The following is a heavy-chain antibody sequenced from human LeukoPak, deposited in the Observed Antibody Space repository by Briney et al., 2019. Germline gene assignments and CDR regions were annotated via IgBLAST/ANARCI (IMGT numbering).Heavy chain of an antibody. CDR1: GGSFSSYY. CDR3: ARRRGYSYGGGFDI. V-gene: IGHV4-34*01. D-gene: IGHD5-18*01. Sequence: SETLSLTCAVYGGSFSSYYWSWIRQPPGKGLEWIGSIYHSGSTYYNPSLKSRVTISVDTSKNQFSLKLSSVTAADTAVYYCARRRGYSYGGGFDIWGQGTMVTVSS. J-gene: IGHJ3*02. CDR2: IYHSGST.